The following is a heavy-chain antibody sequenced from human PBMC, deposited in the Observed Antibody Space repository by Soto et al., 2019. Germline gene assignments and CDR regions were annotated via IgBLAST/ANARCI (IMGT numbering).Heavy chain of an antibody. D-gene: IGHD3-3*01. V-gene: IGHV1-69*02. CDR2: IIPILGIA. CDR3: ARGPVDDHFDY. CDR1: GGTFSSYT. J-gene: IGHJ4*02. Sequence: SVKVSCKASGGTFSSYTISWVRQAPGQGLEWMGRIIPILGIANYAQKFQGRVTITADKSTSTAYMELSSLRSEDTAVYYCARGPVDDHFDYWGQGTLVTVSS.